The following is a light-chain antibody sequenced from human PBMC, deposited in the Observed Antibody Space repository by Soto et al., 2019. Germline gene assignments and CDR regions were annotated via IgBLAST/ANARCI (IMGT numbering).Light chain of an antibody. CDR2: DVS. CDR1: SSDVGGYNY. CDR3: CSYAGSYSL. J-gene: IGLJ1*01. Sequence: QSALTQPASVSGSPGQSITISCTGTSSDVGGYNYVSWYQQHPGKAPKLMIYDVSKRPSGVPDRFSGSKSGNTASLTISGLQAEDEADYYCCSYAGSYSLFGTGTKLTVL. V-gene: IGLV2-11*01.